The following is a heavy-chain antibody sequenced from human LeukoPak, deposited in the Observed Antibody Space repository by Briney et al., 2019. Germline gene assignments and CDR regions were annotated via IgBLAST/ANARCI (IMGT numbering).Heavy chain of an antibody. V-gene: IGHV4-59*01. D-gene: IGHD6-13*01. J-gene: IGHJ4*02. CDR2: IYYSGTT. CDR3: ARGVYIAAAQHGY. CDR1: GGSISNYY. Sequence: SEALSLTCTVSGGSISNYYWSWIRQPPGKGLEWIGYIYYSGTTNYNPSLKSRVTISVDTSKNQFSLKLNPVTAADTAVYYCARGVYIAAAQHGYWGQGTLVTVSS.